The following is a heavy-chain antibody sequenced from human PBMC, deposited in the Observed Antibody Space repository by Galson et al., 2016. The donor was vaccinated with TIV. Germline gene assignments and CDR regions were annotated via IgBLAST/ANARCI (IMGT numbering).Heavy chain of an antibody. Sequence: LSLTCSVSGASLYSNKWWSWVRQPPGKGLEWIGEVHRDGNTNYNVSLSSRVAMSPDLSKNQLSLTLTSVTAADAGIYYCARHMTQTGTRGFDYWGQGILVTVSS. CDR3: ARHMTQTGTRGFDY. V-gene: IGHV4-4*02. D-gene: IGHD1-1*01. J-gene: IGHJ4*02. CDR1: GASLYSNKW. CDR2: VHRDGNT.